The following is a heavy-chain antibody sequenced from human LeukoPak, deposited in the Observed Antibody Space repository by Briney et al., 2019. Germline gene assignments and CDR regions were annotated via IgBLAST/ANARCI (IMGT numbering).Heavy chain of an antibody. V-gene: IGHV3-48*01. CDR1: GFTFSSYS. CDR3: ARVGYGSSSDY. J-gene: IGHJ4*02. CDR2: ISSSSSTI. D-gene: IGHD2-2*01. Sequence: SGGSLRLSCAASGFTFSSYSMNWVRQAPGKGLEWVSYISSSSSTIYYADSVKGRFTISRDNAKNSLYLQMNSLRAEDTAVYYCARVGYGSSSDYWGQGTLVTVSS.